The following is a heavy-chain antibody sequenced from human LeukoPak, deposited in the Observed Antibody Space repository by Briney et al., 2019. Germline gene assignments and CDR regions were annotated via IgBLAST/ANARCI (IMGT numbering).Heavy chain of an antibody. CDR2: IKQDGSEK. V-gene: IGHV3-7*01. CDR1: GFTFSSYW. Sequence: GGSLRLSCVVSGFTFSSYWMSWVRQAPGKGGEWVANIKQDGSEKYYVDSVKGRFTISRDNAKNSLYLQMNSLRAEDTAVYYCARFEAAAGNFDYWGQGTLVTVSS. D-gene: IGHD6-13*01. CDR3: ARFEAAAGNFDY. J-gene: IGHJ4*02.